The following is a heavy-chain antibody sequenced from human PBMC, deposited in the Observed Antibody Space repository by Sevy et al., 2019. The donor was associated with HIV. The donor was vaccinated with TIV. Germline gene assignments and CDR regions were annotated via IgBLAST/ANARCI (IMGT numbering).Heavy chain of an antibody. CDR2: IRSKAYGGTT. CDR3: ARDRAFMDYYSGSGSFGAFDI. D-gene: IGHD3-10*01. CDR1: GFTFGDYA. V-gene: IGHV3-49*03. J-gene: IGHJ3*02. Sequence: GESLKISCAGSGFTFGDYALNWFRQAPGKGLEWVGFIRSKAYGGTTKNAASLKGRFTISRDDSKNTAYLEMSSLKIEDTAVYYCARDRAFMDYYSGSGSFGAFDIWGQGTMVTVSS.